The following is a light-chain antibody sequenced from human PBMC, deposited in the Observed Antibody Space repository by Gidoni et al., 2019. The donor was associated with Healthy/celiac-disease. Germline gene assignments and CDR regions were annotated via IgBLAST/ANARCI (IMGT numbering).Light chain of an antibody. CDR2: GNG. J-gene: IGLJ2*01. V-gene: IGLV1-40*01. Sequence: QSVLTQPPSVSGAPGQRVTIPCTGSSSNIGAGYDVHWYQQLPGTAPKRLLYGNGNRPSGVPDRFSGSKSGTSASLAITGLQAEDEADYYCQSYDSSLSGHVVFGGGTKLTVL. CDR1: SSNIGAGYD. CDR3: QSYDSSLSGHVV.